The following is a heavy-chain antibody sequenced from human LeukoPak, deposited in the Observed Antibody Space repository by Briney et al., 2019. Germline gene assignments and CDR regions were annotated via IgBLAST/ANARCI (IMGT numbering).Heavy chain of an antibody. J-gene: IGHJ4*02. CDR1: GGSISSGSYY. CDR3: ARRPPDSSGYWRDY. Sequence: KPSETLSLTCTVSGGSISSGSYYWGWIRQPPGKGLEWIGSIYYSGSTYYNPSLKSRVTISVDTSKNQFSLKLSSVTAADTAVYYCARRPPDSSGYWRDYWGQGTLVTVSS. CDR2: IYYSGST. V-gene: IGHV4-39*01. D-gene: IGHD3-22*01.